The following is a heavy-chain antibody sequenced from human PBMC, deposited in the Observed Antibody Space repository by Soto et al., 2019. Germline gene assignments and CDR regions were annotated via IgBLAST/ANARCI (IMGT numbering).Heavy chain of an antibody. Sequence: ASVKVSCKASGYTFTDYTIHWVRQAPGQRLEWMGWINAGNGNTQYSQKFQGRVTITRDTSASTSNMQLSSLRSEDTAVYYCARDQRRRADYIWGSYRPGIDYWGQGTLVTVSS. J-gene: IGHJ4*02. CDR1: GYTFTDYT. D-gene: IGHD3-16*02. CDR3: ARDQRRRADYIWGSYRPGIDY. CDR2: INAGNGNT. V-gene: IGHV1-3*01.